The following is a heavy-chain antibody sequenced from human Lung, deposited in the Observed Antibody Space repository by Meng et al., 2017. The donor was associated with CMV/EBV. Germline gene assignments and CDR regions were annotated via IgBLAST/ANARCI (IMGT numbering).Heavy chain of an antibody. CDR1: GGSITSYY. D-gene: IGHD3-22*01. V-gene: IGHV4-59*01. J-gene: IGHJ6*02. CDR3: ARGRDDDISLGYYYNRGFDV. CDR2: ISHSGTS. Sequence: GSLRLXCTVSGGSITSYYWNWIRQPPGKKLEWIGDISHSGTSSYNPSLKSRVIITVDTSRNQFSLKLTSVAAADTAVYFCARGRDDDISLGYYYNRGFDVWGRGATVIVSS.